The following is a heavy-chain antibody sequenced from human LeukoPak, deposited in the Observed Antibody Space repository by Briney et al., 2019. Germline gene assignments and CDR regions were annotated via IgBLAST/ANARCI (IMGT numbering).Heavy chain of an antibody. D-gene: IGHD2-8*01. V-gene: IGHV4-59*08. CDR2: TFSSGAT. Sequence: SETLSLTCIVSGTSMSGCYWTWIRQPPGKGLEWIGHTFSSGATTYNPSLKSRVTISVDTSRSQFSLNLSSVTAADTAVYYCARQYCTSGNCDRGFFHHWGQGTLVAVST. CDR1: GTSMSGCY. CDR3: ARQYCTSGNCDRGFFHH. J-gene: IGHJ1*01.